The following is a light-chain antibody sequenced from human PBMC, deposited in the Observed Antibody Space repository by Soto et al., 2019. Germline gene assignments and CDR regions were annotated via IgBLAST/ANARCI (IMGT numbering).Light chain of an antibody. Sequence: EIVLSQSPATLSLSPGEGATLSCGASESVYSSYVAWYQQKPGLAPRLLIYDASNRATGIPDRFSGSGSGTDYILTINRLEPEDFPVYSCQQYGNAPITFGQGTRLEIK. J-gene: IGKJ5*01. V-gene: IGKV3D-20*01. CDR2: DAS. CDR3: QQYGNAPIT. CDR1: ESVYSSY.